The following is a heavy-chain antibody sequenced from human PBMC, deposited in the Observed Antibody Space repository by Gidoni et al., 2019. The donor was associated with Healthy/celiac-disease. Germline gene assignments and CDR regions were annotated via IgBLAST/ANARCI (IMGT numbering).Heavy chain of an antibody. Sequence: QGLEWMGGIIPIFGTANYAQKFQGRVTITADESTSTAYMELSSLRSEDTAVYYCAYGIVGATFYAFDIWGQGTMVTVSS. J-gene: IGHJ3*02. CDR2: IIPIFGTA. V-gene: IGHV1-69*01. D-gene: IGHD1-26*01. CDR3: AYGIVGATFYAFDI.